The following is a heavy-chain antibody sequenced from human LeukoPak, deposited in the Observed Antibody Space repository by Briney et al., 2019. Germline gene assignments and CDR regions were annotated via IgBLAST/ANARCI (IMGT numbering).Heavy chain of an antibody. CDR1: GGSISSGSYY. V-gene: IGHV4-61*02. CDR2: IYTSGST. Sequence: PSETLSLTCTVSGGSISSGSYYWSWIRQPAGKGLEWIGRIYTSGSTNYNPSLKSRVTISVDTSKNQFSLKLSSVTAADTAVYYCAAGYSGSYFGAFDIWDQGTMVTVSS. D-gene: IGHD1-26*01. J-gene: IGHJ3*02. CDR3: AAGYSGSYFGAFDI.